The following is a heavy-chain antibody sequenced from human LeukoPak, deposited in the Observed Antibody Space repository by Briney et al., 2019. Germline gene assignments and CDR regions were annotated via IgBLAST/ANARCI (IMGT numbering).Heavy chain of an antibody. V-gene: IGHV3-11*05. CDR1: TTSSYY. CDR3: ARDSGYSYADDY. D-gene: IGHD5-18*01. CDR2: IGSSSTNI. Sequence: TTSSYYWGWIRQAPGKGLEWVSYIGSSSTNINYADSVKGRFTISRDNAKDSLYLQMSSLRDEDTAVYYCARDSGYSYADDYWGQGTLVTVSS. J-gene: IGHJ4*02.